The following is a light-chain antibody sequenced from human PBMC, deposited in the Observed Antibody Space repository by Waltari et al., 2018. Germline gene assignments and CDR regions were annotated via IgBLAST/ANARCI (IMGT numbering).Light chain of an antibody. CDR1: QSVSSSY. J-gene: IGKJ4*01. V-gene: IGKV3-20*01. CDR3: QQYGSSPLT. CDR2: GAC. Sequence: EIVLTQSPGTLSLSPGERATLSCRASQSVSSSYLAWYQQKPGQAPGLLIYGACSRATGIPDRFSGSGSGTDFTLTISRLEPEDFAVYYCQQYGSSPLTFGGGTKVEIK.